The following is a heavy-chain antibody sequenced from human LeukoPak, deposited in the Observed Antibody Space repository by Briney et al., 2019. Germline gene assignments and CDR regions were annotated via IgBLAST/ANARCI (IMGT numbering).Heavy chain of an antibody. V-gene: IGHV4-59*08. Sequence: PSETLSLTCTVSGGSINNYYWSWIRQPPGKGPEWIAYIHYGGSTHYNPSLKSRVTISVDTSKNQFSLKVSSVTAADTAFYYCARWWLVRDYWGQGTLVTVSS. CDR2: IHYGGST. J-gene: IGHJ4*02. D-gene: IGHD6-19*01. CDR1: GGSINNYY. CDR3: ARWWLVRDY.